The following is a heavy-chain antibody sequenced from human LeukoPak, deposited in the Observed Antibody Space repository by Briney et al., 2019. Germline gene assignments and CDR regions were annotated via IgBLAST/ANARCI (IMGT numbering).Heavy chain of an antibody. D-gene: IGHD3-10*01. V-gene: IGHV4-59*01. Sequence: WETLSLTCTVSGGSISSYYWSWIRQPPGKGLEWTGHIYYSGSTNYNPSLKSRVTISVDTSKNQFSLKLSSVTAADTAVYYCARDRLTMVRGDHYYGMDVWGQGTTVTVSS. CDR3: ARDRLTMVRGDHYYGMDV. CDR2: IYYSGST. CDR1: GGSISSYY. J-gene: IGHJ6*02.